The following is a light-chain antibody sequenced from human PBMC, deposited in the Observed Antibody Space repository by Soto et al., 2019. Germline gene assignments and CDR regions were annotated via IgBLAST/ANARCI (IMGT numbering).Light chain of an antibody. CDR2: DVT. V-gene: IGLV2-14*01. J-gene: IGLJ1*01. Sequence: QSALTQPASVSGSPGQSIAISCTGTSSDVGGYNYVSWYQQHPGKAPKLIIYDVTNRPSGVSNRFSGSKSGNTASLTISGLQAEDEADYYCSSYTSSSTYVFGTGTNSPS. CDR3: SSYTSSSTYV. CDR1: SSDVGGYNY.